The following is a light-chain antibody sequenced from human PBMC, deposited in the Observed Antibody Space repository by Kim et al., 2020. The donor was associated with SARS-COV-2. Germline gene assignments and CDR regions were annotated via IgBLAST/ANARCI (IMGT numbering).Light chain of an antibody. J-gene: IGLJ1*01. CDR1: SSDVGGYNY. Sequence: TISCTGTSSDVGGYNYVSWFQQRPGKAPRLMIYDVSKRPSGVSNRFSGSKSGNTASLTISGLQAEDEADYYCSSFTSSSTFPFCVFGPGTKVTVL. CDR2: DVS. CDR3: SSFTSSSTFPFCV. V-gene: IGLV2-14*04.